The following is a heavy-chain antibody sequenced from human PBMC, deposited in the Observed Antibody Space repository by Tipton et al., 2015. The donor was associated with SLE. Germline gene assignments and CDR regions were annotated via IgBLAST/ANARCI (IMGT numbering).Heavy chain of an antibody. J-gene: IGHJ4*02. CDR3: ARALRRDGYCSGGSCYGY. Sequence: SLRLSCAASGFTFSSYWMSWVRQAPGKGLEWVANIKQDGSEKYYVDSVKGRFTISRDNAKNSLYLQMNSLRAEDTAVYYCARALRRDGYCSGGSCYGYWGQGTLVTVSS. D-gene: IGHD2-15*01. V-gene: IGHV3-7*01. CDR2: IKQDGSEK. CDR1: GFTFSSYW.